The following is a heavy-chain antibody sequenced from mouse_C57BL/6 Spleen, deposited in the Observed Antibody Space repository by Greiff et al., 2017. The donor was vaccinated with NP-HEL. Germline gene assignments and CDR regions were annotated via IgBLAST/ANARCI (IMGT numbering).Heavy chain of an antibody. CDR1: GYTFTDYN. D-gene: IGHD2-5*01. J-gene: IGHJ4*01. CDR2: INPNNGGT. Sequence: EVQLQQSGPELVKPGASVKMSCKASGYTFTDYNMHWVKQSHGKSLEWIGYINPNNGGTSYNQKFKGKATLTVNKSSSTAYIKLRSLTTEDSAVYYGASWSSNYVFYAMDYWGQGTSVTVSS. V-gene: IGHV1-22*01. CDR3: ASWSSNYVFYAMDY.